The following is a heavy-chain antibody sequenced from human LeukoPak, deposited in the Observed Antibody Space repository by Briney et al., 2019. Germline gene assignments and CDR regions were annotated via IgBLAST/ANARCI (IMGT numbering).Heavy chain of an antibody. J-gene: IGHJ6*03. CDR2: INPSGGST. D-gene: IGHD6-6*01. Sequence: GASVKVSCKASGYTFTSYYMHWVRQAPGQGLAWMGIINPSGGSTSYAQKFQGRLTMTRDMSTSTVYMELSSLRSEDTAVYYCARDSSPGSEQLVTPHYYMDVWGKGTTVTVSS. CDR1: GYTFTSYY. CDR3: ARDSSPGSEQLVTPHYYMDV. V-gene: IGHV1-46*01.